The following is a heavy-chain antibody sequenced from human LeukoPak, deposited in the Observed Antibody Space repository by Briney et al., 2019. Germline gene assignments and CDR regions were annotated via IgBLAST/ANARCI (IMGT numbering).Heavy chain of an antibody. CDR2: INAGNGNT. CDR3: ARGIVVVTASLDY. J-gene: IGHJ4*02. D-gene: IGHD2-21*02. CDR1: GYTFTSYA. Sequence: ASVKVSCKASGYTFTSYAMHWVRQAPGQRLEWMGWINAGNGNTKYSQKFQGRVTITRDTSASTAYMELSSLRSEDTAVYYCARGIVVVTASLDYWGQGTLVTVSS. V-gene: IGHV1-3*01.